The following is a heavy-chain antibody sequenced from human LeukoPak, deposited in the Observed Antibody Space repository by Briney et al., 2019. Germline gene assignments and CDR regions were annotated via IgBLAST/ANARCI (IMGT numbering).Heavy chain of an antibody. CDR3: ARGRYYDFWSGYYTNTYFDY. Sequence: SETLSLTCAVYGGSFSGYYWSWIRQPPGKGLEWIGEINHSGSTNYSPSLKSRVTISVDTSKNQFSLKLSSVTAADTAVYYCARGRYYDFWSGYYTNTYFDYWGQGTLVTVSS. J-gene: IGHJ4*02. V-gene: IGHV4-34*01. CDR1: GGSFSGYY. CDR2: INHSGST. D-gene: IGHD3-3*01.